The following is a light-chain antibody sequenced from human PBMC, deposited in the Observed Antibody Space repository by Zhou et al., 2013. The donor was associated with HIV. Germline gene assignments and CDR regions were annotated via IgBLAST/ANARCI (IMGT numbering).Light chain of an antibody. Sequence: QSALTQPASVSGSPGQSIAISCTGTSSDVGSYNRVSWYQQSPGTGPKLMIYGVSNRPSGVPDRFSGSKSGNTASLTISGLQAEDEADYYCSSYSSSSTLYVFGTGTKVTVL. CDR3: SSYSSSSTLYV. J-gene: IGLJ1*01. CDR2: GVS. V-gene: IGLV2-18*02. CDR1: SSDVGSYNR.